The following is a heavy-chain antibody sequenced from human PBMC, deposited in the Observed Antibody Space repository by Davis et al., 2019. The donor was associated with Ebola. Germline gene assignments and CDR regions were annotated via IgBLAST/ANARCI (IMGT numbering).Heavy chain of an antibody. CDR1: GFVFSSYA. Sequence: GESLKISCAASGFVFSSYAMSWVRQAPGKGLEWVAFMRYDDSDKYYADSLKGRFTISRDISKNTFYLQMNSLRTEDTALYFCAKPLYSNYEGIYDWGQGTLVTVSS. CDR3: AKPLYSNYEGIYD. J-gene: IGHJ4*02. D-gene: IGHD4-11*01. CDR2: MRYDDSDK. V-gene: IGHV3-30*02.